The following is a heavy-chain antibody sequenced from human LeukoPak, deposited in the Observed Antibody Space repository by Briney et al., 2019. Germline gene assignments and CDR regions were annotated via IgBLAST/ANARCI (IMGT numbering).Heavy chain of an antibody. CDR1: GFTFSSYA. V-gene: IGHV3-23*01. CDR2: ISGSGGST. D-gene: IGHD6-6*01. CDR3: AKDKEAARPPRWFDP. Sequence: GGSLRLSCAASGFTFSSYAMSWVRQAPGKGLEWVSAISGSGGSTYYADSVKGRFTISRDNSKSTLYLQMNSLRAEDTAVYYCAKDKEAARPPRWFDPWGQGTLVTVSS. J-gene: IGHJ5*02.